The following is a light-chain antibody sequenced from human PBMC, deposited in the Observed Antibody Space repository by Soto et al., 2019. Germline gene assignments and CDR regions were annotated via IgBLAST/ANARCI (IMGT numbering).Light chain of an antibody. V-gene: IGKV1-33*01. Sequence: DIEMTQSPSSLSASVGDRVAITCRASQDISNFLNWYQQKPGKAPKLLIYDASNLETGVPSRFSGSGSGTDFTFTISSLQPEDIATYYCQQYDNLPITCGKGQRRAIK. J-gene: IGKJ5*01. CDR3: QQYDNLPIT. CDR1: QDISNF. CDR2: DAS.